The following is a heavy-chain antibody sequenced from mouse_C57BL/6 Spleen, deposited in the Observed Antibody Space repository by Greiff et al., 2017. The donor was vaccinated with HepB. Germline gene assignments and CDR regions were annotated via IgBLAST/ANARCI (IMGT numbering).Heavy chain of an antibody. J-gene: IGHJ2*01. Sequence: VQLQQSGAELVRPGTSVKVSCKASGYAFTNYLIEWVKQRPGQGLEWIGVINPGSGGTNYNKKFKGKATLTADKSSSTAYMQLSSLTSEDSAVYFCARGITNFDYWGQGTTRTVSS. CDR2: INPGSGGT. CDR3: ARGITNFDY. V-gene: IGHV1-54*01. D-gene: IGHD2-4*01. CDR1: GYAFTNYL.